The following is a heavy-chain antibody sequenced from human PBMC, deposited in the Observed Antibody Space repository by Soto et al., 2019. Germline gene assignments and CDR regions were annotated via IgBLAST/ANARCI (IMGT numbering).Heavy chain of an antibody. CDR1: GFTFSNYG. V-gene: IGHV3-30*18. Sequence: GGSLRLSCAASGFTFSNYGMHWVRQAPGKGLEWVAVVSSDGSKKYYVDSVKGRFTISRDNSKNTLFLQMDSLTGEDPTVYSCAKNGPGKQSLGGYNFDYWGQGTSATASS. CDR2: VSSDGSKK. J-gene: IGHJ4*02. D-gene: IGHD6-19*01. CDR3: AKNGPGKQSLGGYNFDY.